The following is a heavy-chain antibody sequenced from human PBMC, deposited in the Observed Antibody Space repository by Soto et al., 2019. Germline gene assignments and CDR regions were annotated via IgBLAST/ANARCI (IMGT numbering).Heavy chain of an antibody. CDR3: AKNGQPPYYYYGLDV. CDR2: ISGYNGDT. CDR1: GYTFTRYG. V-gene: IGHV1-18*01. J-gene: IGHJ6*01. D-gene: IGHD2-8*01. Sequence: GASVKVSCKASGYTFTRYGISWVRQAPGQGLEWMGWISGYNGDTNYAQKFQGRVSMTIDTSTTTAYMELRSLTSDDTAVYYCAKNGQPPYYYYGLDVW.